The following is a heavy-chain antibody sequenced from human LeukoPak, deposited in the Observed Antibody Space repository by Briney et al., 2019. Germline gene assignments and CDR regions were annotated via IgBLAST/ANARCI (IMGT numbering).Heavy chain of an antibody. CDR1: GISFSSYS. Sequence: GGSLRLPCAASGISFSSYSMNWVRQAPGKGLEWVSTISSSSSYIYYADSVKGRFTISRDNAKNSLYLQMNSLRAEDTAVYYCARDISGYPPAFDIWGQGTMVTVSS. J-gene: IGHJ3*02. D-gene: IGHD5-12*01. V-gene: IGHV3-21*01. CDR2: ISSSSSYI. CDR3: ARDISGYPPAFDI.